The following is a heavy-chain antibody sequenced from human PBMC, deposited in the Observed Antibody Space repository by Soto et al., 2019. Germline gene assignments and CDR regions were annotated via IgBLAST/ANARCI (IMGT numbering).Heavy chain of an antibody. CDR1: GYSFTSYW. CDR3: AKRYSSSWYLFDY. CDR2: IYPGDSDT. D-gene: IGHD6-13*01. J-gene: IGHJ4*02. Sequence: GESLKISCKGSGYSFTSYWIGWVRQMPGKGLEWMGIIYPGDSDTRYSPSFQGQVTISADKSISTAYLQWSSLKASDTAMYYCAKRYSSSWYLFDYWGQGTLVTVSS. V-gene: IGHV5-51*01.